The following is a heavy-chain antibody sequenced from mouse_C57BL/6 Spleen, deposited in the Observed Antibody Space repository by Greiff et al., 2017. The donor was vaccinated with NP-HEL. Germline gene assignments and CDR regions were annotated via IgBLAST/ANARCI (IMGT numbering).Heavy chain of an antibody. CDR3: ARSGGSSLYWYFDV. Sequence: QVQLQQSGAELVKPGASVKLSCKASGYTFTSYWMHWVKQRPGQGLEWIGMIHPNSGSTNYNEKFKSKATLTVDKSSSTAYMQLSSLTSEDSAVYYCARSGGSSLYWYFDVWGTGTTVTVSS. CDR2: IHPNSGST. J-gene: IGHJ1*03. CDR1: GYTFTSYW. D-gene: IGHD1-1*01. V-gene: IGHV1-64*01.